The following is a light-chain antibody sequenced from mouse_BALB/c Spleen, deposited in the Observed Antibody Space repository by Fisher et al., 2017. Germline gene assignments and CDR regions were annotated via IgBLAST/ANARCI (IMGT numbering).Light chain of an antibody. V-gene: IGKV4-59*01. J-gene: IGKJ2*01. CDR3: QQYHRSPYT. CDR2: DTS. Sequence: IVLTQSTAIMSASPGEKVTMTCSASSSVSYMHWYQQKSGTSPKRWIYDTSKLASGVPARFSGSGSGTSYSLTISRMEAEDAATYYCQQYHRSPYTFGGGTKLEIK. CDR1: SSVSY.